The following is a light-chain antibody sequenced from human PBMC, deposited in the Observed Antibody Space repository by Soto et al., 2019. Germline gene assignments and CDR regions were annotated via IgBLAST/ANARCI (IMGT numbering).Light chain of an antibody. CDR1: QSVRSY. CDR2: GAS. V-gene: IGKV3-11*01. J-gene: IGKJ2*01. CDR3: HHRCKWPRT. Sequence: EIVLTQSPATLSLSPGERATLSCRASQSVRSYLAWYQQKPGQAPRLLIFGASNRATGIPARFSGSGSGTDFTLTISSLEPEDVAVYYCHHRCKWPRTFGQGTELEIK.